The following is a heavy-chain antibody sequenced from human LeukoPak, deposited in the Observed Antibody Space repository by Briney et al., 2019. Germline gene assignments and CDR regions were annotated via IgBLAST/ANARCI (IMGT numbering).Heavy chain of an antibody. Sequence: QPGGSLRLSCAASGFTFDDYAMHWVRQAPGKGLEWVSLISWDGGSTYYADSVKGRFTISRDNSKNSLYLQMNSLRAEDTALYYCAKSGRTSPYYYYYYMDAWGKGTTVTVSS. D-gene: IGHD2-2*01. V-gene: IGHV3-43D*03. J-gene: IGHJ6*03. CDR1: GFTFDDYA. CDR2: ISWDGGST. CDR3: AKSGRTSPYYYYYYMDA.